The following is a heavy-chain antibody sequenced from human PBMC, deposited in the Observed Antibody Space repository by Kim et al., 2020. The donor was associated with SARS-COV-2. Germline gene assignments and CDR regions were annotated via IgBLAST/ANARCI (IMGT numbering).Heavy chain of an antibody. CDR2: ISGNSGRT. J-gene: IGHJ4*02. Sequence: GGSLRLSCAASGFTFSTYALTWVRQAPGKGLEWVSSISGNSGRTYYSNSVKGRFTISRDNSKNTVYPQMNTLRAEDTARYYCAKDPDEGKPTTSDWGQGT. D-gene: IGHD1-26*01. CDR3: AKDPDEGKPTTSD. V-gene: IGHV3-23*01. CDR1: GFTFSTYA.